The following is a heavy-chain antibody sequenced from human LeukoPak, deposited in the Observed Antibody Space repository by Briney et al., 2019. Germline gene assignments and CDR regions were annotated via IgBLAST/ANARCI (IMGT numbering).Heavy chain of an antibody. D-gene: IGHD3-10*01. CDR1: GYTFTSYY. J-gene: IGHJ6*03. V-gene: IGHV1-46*01. CDR3: VRESYYYGSGSYYHRYYYYMDV. Sequence: GASVKVSCKASGYTFTSYYMHWVRQAPGQGLEWMGIINPSGGSTSYAQKFQGRVTMTRDTSTSTVYMELSSLRSEDTAVYYCVRESYYYGSGSYYHRYYYYMDVWGKGATVTVSS. CDR2: INPSGGST.